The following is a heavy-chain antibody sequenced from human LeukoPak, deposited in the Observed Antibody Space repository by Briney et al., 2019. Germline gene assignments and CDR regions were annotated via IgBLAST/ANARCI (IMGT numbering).Heavy chain of an antibody. Sequence: ASVKVSCKASGYTFTSYYMHWVRQAPGQGLEWMGIISPSGGSTSYAQKFQGRVTMTRDTSTSTVYMELSSLRSEDTAVYYCARDWGVEARPGYMDVWGKGTTVTVSS. CDR2: ISPSGGST. D-gene: IGHD6-6*01. CDR1: GYTFTSYY. CDR3: ARDWGVEARPGYMDV. V-gene: IGHV1-46*01. J-gene: IGHJ6*03.